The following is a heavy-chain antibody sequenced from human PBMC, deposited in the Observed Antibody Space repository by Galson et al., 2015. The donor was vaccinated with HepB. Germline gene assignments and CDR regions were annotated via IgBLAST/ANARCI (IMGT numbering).Heavy chain of an antibody. V-gene: IGHV3-23*01. Sequence: SLRLSCAASGFTFSSYAMSWVRQAPGKGLEWVSAISGSGGSTYYADSVKGRFTISRDNSKNTLYLQMNSLRAEDTAVYYCAKGVGITIFGVVTDDAFDIWGQGTMVTVSS. CDR3: AKGVGITIFGVVTDDAFDI. CDR1: GFTFSSYA. CDR2: ISGSGGST. J-gene: IGHJ3*02. D-gene: IGHD3-3*01.